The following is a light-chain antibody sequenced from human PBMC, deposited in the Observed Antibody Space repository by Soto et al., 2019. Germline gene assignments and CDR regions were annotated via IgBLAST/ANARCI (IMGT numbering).Light chain of an antibody. CDR2: AAS. Sequence: DIQMTQSPSPLSASVGDRVTITCRASQSIGTYLNWYQKKPGKAPKLLIHAASSLHSGVPSRFSGSGSGTDFTLTISSLQPEDFATYYCQQSYSTPPDTFGQGTKLEIK. CDR1: QSIGTY. J-gene: IGKJ2*01. V-gene: IGKV1-39*01. CDR3: QQSYSTPPDT.